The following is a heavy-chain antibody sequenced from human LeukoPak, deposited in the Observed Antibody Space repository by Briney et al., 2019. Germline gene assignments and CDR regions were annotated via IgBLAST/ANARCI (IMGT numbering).Heavy chain of an antibody. CDR1: GFTFDDYA. CDR3: AKTSGVVITGDYFDY. CDR2: ISWNSGSI. J-gene: IGHJ4*02. Sequence: PGGSLRLSCAASGFTFDDYAMHWVRQAPGKGLEWVSGISWNSGSIGYADSAKGRFTISRDNAKNSLYLQMNSLRAEDTALYYCAKTSGVVITGDYFDYWGQGTLVTVSS. V-gene: IGHV3-9*01. D-gene: IGHD3-22*01.